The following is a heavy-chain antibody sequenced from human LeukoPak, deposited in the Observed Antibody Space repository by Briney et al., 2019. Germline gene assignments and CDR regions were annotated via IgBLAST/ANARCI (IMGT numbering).Heavy chain of an antibody. D-gene: IGHD3-10*01. J-gene: IGHJ4*02. V-gene: IGHV3-20*04. CDR2: INWNGGST. Sequence: GGSLRLSCAASGLTFDDYGMSWVRQAPGKGLEWVSGINWNGGSTGYADSVKGRFTISRDNAKNSLYLQMNSLRAEDTAFYYCAKDIYYYGSGSYSGIFDYWGQGTLVTVSS. CDR3: AKDIYYYGSGSYSGIFDY. CDR1: GLTFDDYG.